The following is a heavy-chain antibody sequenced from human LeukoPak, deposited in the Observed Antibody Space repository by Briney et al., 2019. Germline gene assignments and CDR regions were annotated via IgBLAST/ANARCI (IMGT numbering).Heavy chain of an antibody. V-gene: IGHV1-2*02. D-gene: IGHD3-22*01. CDR3: ARVSRFYYDSSGDFDY. Sequence: ASVMVSCKASGYTFTSYYMHWVRQAPGQGLEWMGWITPNSGATKYAQKFRGRVSMTRDTSINTAYMELSRLRSDDTAIYYCARVSRFYYDSSGDFDYWGQGTLVTVSS. CDR1: GYTFTSYY. J-gene: IGHJ4*02. CDR2: ITPNSGAT.